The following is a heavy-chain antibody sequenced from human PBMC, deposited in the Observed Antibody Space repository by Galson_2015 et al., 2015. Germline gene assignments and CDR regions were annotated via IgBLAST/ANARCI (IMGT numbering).Heavy chain of an antibody. CDR3: ARGGYCSGGSCPVANYYYYGMDV. V-gene: IGHV3-11*01. J-gene: IGHJ6*02. Sequence: SLRLSCAASGFTFSDYYTSWIRQAPGKGLEWVSYISSSGSTIYYADSVKGRFTISRDNAKNSLYLQMNSLRAEDTAVYYCARGGYCSGGSCPVANYYYYGMDVWGQGTTVTVSS. CDR2: ISSSGSTI. CDR1: GFTFSDYY. D-gene: IGHD2-15*01.